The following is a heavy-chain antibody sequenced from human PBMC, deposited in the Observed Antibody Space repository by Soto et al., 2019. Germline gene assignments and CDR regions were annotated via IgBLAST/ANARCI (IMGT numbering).Heavy chain of an antibody. J-gene: IGHJ4*02. V-gene: IGHV3-23*01. CDR1: GFIFSNYP. CDR2: VSPSGSNT. Sequence: EVQLLESGGGLVQPGGSLRLSCAVSGFIFSNYPMSWVRQAPGKGLEWVSSVSPSGSNTYYADSVKGRFTMSRDNSVNRLHLQMNSLRAEDTAVYFCARRDNSGWYSLDYWGQGTLVTVSP. D-gene: IGHD6-19*01. CDR3: ARRDNSGWYSLDY.